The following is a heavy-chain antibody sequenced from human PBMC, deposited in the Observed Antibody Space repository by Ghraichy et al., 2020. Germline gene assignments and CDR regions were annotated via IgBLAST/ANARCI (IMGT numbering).Heavy chain of an antibody. CDR2: ITAYNDNT. CDR1: GYTFTDYG. Sequence: ASVKVSCKASGYTFTDYGVSWVRQAPGQGLEWMGWITAYNDNTNYAQKFQGRVTMTTDTSTTTAYMELRSLRSDDTAVYYWARDLRGGAYCTGDSCYSNWFDPWGQGTLVTVS. CDR3: ARDLRGGAYCTGDSCYSNWFDP. V-gene: IGHV1-18*01. J-gene: IGHJ5*02. D-gene: IGHD2-15*01.